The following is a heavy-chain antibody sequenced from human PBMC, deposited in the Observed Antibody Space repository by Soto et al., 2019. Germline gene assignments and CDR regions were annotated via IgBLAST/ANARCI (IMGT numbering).Heavy chain of an antibody. V-gene: IGHV4-31*03. CDR1: GGSISSGGYY. D-gene: IGHD2-2*01. Sequence: QVQLQESGPGLVKPSQTLSLTCTVSGGSISSGGYYWSWIRQHPGKGLEWIGYIYYSGSTYYNPSLKSRVTISVDTPKNQFSLKLSSVTAADTAVYYCARDGHSRYQLLQDWGQGTLVTVSS. CDR2: IYYSGST. J-gene: IGHJ4*02. CDR3: ARDGHSRYQLLQD.